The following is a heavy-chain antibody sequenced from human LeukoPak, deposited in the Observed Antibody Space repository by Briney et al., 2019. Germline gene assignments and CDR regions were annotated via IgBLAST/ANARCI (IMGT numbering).Heavy chain of an antibody. CDR3: ARHVSGDYAWLDV. CDR2: IHYSGTT. CDR1: GGSISSYS. Sequence: PSETLSLTCTVPGGSISSYSWSWIRQPPGKGLEWIGYIHYSGTTNYNPSLSSRVTISIDTSKNQFSLKLSSVTAADTAMYYCARHVSGDYAWLDVWGQGTTVTVSS. J-gene: IGHJ6*02. V-gene: IGHV4-59*08. D-gene: IGHD4-17*01.